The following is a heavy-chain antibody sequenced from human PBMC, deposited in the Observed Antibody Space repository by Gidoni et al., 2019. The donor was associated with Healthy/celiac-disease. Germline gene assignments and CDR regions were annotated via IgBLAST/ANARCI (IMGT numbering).Heavy chain of an antibody. Sequence: EVQLVESGGGLVQPGRSLRLPRAASGFTFDAYAMNWARQAPGKGLAWDAGISWDSGSIGYADSVKGQFTIARDNAKNSLYLQMNSLRAEDTALDYCAKDSPGIAATGTPYYYGMDVWGQGTTVTVSS. CDR3: AKDSPGIAATGTPYYYGMDV. J-gene: IGHJ6*02. CDR2: ISWDSGSI. CDR1: GFTFDAYA. D-gene: IGHD6-13*01. V-gene: IGHV3-9*01.